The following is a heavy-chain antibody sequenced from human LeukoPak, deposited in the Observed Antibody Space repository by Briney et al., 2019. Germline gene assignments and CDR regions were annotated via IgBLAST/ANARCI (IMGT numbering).Heavy chain of an antibody. CDR3: ARDHYDSSGYYSFDY. CDR1: GGSISSSNW. CDR2: IYDSGST. D-gene: IGHD3-22*01. J-gene: IGHJ4*02. Sequence: PSETLSLTCAVSGGSISSSNWWSWVRQPPGQGLEWIGYIYDSGSTNYNPSLKSRVTVSVDTSKNQFSLKLTSVTAMDTAVYYCARDHYDSSGYYSFDYWGQGTLVTVSS. V-gene: IGHV4-4*02.